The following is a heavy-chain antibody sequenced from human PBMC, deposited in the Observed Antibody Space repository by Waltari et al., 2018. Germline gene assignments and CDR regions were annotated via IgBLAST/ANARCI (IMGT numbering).Heavy chain of an antibody. J-gene: IGHJ4*01. CDR2: VYYSGST. CDR3: ARCSGTYYSDFDY. Sequence: QLQLQESGPGLVKPSETLSLTCTVSGGSISSSSYYWGWLRQPPGKGLEWIGSVYYSGSTYYNPSLKSRVTISVDTSKNQFSLKLSSVTAADTAVYFCARCSGTYYSDFDYWGQERWSSSPQ. CDR1: GGSISSSSYY. V-gene: IGHV4-39*01. D-gene: IGHD3-10*02.